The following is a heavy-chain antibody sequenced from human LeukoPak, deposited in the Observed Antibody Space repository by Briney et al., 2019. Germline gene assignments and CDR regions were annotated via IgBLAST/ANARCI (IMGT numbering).Heavy chain of an antibody. Sequence: PSETLSLTCAVYGGSFSGYYWTWIRQPPGKGLEWIGEINHSGSANYNPSLMSRVTISLDTSKNHFSLNLSSVTAADTAVYYCARSPEYSSSSDYWGQGTLVTVSS. CDR3: ARSPEYSSSSDY. D-gene: IGHD6-6*01. CDR1: GGSFSGYY. V-gene: IGHV4-34*01. J-gene: IGHJ4*02. CDR2: INHSGSA.